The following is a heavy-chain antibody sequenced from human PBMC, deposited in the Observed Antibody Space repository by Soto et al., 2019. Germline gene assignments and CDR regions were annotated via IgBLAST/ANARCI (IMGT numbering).Heavy chain of an antibody. CDR3: AADPGDYYESSGYYPRYYDYYGMDV. V-gene: IGHV1-58*01. CDR1: GFTFTSSA. J-gene: IGHJ6*02. CDR2: IVVGSGNT. D-gene: IGHD3-22*01. Sequence: SVKVSCKASGFTFTSSAVQWVRQARGQRLEWIGWIVVGSGNTNYAQKFQERVTITRDMSTSPAYMELCSRRSEDTAVYYCAADPGDYYESSGYYPRYYDYYGMDVWGQWTTVTVSS.